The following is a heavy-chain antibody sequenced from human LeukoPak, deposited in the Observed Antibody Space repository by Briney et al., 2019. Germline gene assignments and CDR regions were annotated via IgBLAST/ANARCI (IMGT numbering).Heavy chain of an antibody. CDR1: GFTFSSYG. V-gene: IGHV3-30*18. CDR2: ISYDGSNK. D-gene: IGHD3-9*01. CDR3: AKVLYYYDILTGYADYYYGMDV. J-gene: IGHJ6*02. Sequence: GGSLRLSCAASGFTFSSYGMHWVRQAPGKGLEWVAVISYDGSNKYYADSVKGRFTISRDNSKNTLCLQMNSLRAEDTAVYYCAKVLYYYDILTGYADYYYGMDVWGQGTTVTVSS.